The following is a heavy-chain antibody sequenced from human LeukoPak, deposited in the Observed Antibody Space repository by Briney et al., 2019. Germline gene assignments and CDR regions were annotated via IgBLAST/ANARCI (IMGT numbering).Heavy chain of an antibody. J-gene: IGHJ3*02. CDR1: GGSISSSSYY. CDR3: ARDRSSWYDDAFDI. Sequence: SETLSLTCTVSGGSISSSSYYWGWIRQPPGKGLEWIGSIYYSGSTYYNPSLKSRVTISVDTSKNQFSLKLSSVTAADTAVYYCARDRSSWYDDAFDIWGQGTMVTVSS. D-gene: IGHD6-13*01. CDR2: IYYSGST. V-gene: IGHV4-39*07.